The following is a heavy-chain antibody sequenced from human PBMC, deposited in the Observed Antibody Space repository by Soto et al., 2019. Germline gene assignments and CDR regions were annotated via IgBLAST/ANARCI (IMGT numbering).Heavy chain of an antibody. Sequence: PSETLSLTCTISGGSISSYYWSWIRQPPGKGLEWIGYIYYSGSTNYNPSLKSRVTISVDTSKNQFSLKLSSVTAADTAVYYCARESLPGIAVAGSYFDYWGQGTLVTVSS. V-gene: IGHV4-59*01. J-gene: IGHJ4*02. CDR1: GGSISSYY. D-gene: IGHD6-19*01. CDR2: IYYSGST. CDR3: ARESLPGIAVAGSYFDY.